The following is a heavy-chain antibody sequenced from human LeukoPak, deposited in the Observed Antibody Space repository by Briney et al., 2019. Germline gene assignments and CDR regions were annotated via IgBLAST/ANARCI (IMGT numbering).Heavy chain of an antibody. CDR3: ARDGQSAYCGGDCYPAHYYYGMDV. Sequence: ASVKVSCKASGYTFTSYGISWVRLAPGQGLEWMGWNSAYNGNTNYAQKLQGRVTMTTDTSTSTAYMELRSLRSDDTAVYYCARDGQSAYCGGDCYPAHYYYGMDVWGQGTTVTVSS. V-gene: IGHV1-18*01. D-gene: IGHD2-21*02. CDR2: NSAYNGNT. J-gene: IGHJ6*02. CDR1: GYTFTSYG.